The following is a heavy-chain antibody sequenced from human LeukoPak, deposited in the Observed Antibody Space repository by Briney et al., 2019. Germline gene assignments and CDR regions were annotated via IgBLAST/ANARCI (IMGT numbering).Heavy chain of an antibody. CDR3: ARTYSYGSGAFDV. V-gene: IGHV1-2*02. CDR1: GYTFTGYY. D-gene: IGHD5-18*01. Sequence: ASVKVSCKASGYTFTGYYMHWVRQAPGQGLEWMGWINPNSGGTNYAQKFQGRVTMTRDTSISTAYMELRSLRSDDTAVYYCARTYSYGSGAFDVWGQGTMVTVPS. CDR2: INPNSGGT. J-gene: IGHJ3*01.